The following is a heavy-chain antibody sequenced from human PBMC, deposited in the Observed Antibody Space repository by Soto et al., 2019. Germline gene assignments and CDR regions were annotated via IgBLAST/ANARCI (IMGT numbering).Heavy chain of an antibody. Sequence: PGGSLRLSCAASGFTFSSYAMHWVRQAPGKGLESVSAINANGGSTYYTDSVKGRFTISRDNSKNTLYLQMGSLRAEDMAVYYCGRFVLCSAPADYGLDVWGQGTTVTVSS. CDR1: GFTFSSYA. V-gene: IGHV3-64*02. CDR2: INANGGST. D-gene: IGHD2-2*01. J-gene: IGHJ6*02. CDR3: GRFVLCSAPADYGLDV.